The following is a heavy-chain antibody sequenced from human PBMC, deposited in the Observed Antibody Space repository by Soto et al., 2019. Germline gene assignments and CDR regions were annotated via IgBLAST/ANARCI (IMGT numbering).Heavy chain of an antibody. CDR1: GGSISSGGYY. Sequence: LSLTCTVSGGSISSGGYYWSWIRQHPGKGLEWIGYIYYSGSTYYNPSLKSRVTISVDTSKNQFSLKLSSVTAADTAVYYCARGGRSLLWFGDILFDSWGQGTMVT. V-gene: IGHV4-31*03. CDR2: IYYSGST. CDR3: ARGGRSLLWFGDILFDS. D-gene: IGHD3-10*01. J-gene: IGHJ3*02.